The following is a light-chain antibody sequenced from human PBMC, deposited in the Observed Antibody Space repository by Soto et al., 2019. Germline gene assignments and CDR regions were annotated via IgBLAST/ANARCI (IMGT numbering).Light chain of an antibody. V-gene: IGLV2-14*01. CDR2: EVS. J-gene: IGLJ3*02. Sequence: QSAPTQPASVSGSPGRSITISCKGTSSNVGGYNYVSWYQQHPGKAPKLMIYEVSNRPSGVSNRFSGSKSGNTASLSISGLQAEDEADYYCSSYTSSSTVFGGGTKVTVL. CDR3: SSYTSSSTV. CDR1: SSNVGGYNY.